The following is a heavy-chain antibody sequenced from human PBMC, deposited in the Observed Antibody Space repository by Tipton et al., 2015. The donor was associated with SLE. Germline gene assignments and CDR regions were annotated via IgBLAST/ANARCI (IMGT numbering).Heavy chain of an antibody. CDR2: ISSSGSTI. Sequence: SLRLSCAASGFTFSSYEMNWVRQAPGKGLEWVSYISSSGSTIYYADSVKGRFTISRDNAKNSLYLQMNSLRAEDTAVYYCARAPRYCSSTSCYYMDVWGKGTTVTVFS. CDR3: ARAPRYCSSTSCYYMDV. V-gene: IGHV3-48*03. CDR1: GFTFSSYE. D-gene: IGHD2-2*01. J-gene: IGHJ6*03.